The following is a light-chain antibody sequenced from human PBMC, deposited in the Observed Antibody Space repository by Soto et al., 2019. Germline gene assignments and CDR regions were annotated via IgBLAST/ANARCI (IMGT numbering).Light chain of an antibody. CDR3: FSYAGSGNVL. CDR1: SSDVVTYNL. V-gene: IGLV2-23*01. CDR2: EGS. J-gene: IGLJ2*01. Sequence: QSALTQPASVSGSPGQSITISCSGTSSDVVTYNLVSWYQQHPVKAPKLMIYEGSKRPSGVSNRFSGSKSGNTASLTISGLQAEDEADYYCFSYAGSGNVLLGGGTQLTVL.